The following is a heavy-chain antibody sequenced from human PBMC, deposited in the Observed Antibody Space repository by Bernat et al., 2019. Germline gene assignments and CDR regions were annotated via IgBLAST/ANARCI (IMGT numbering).Heavy chain of an antibody. V-gene: IGHV1-46*03. CDR3: ATGEQQLVSDY. CDR1: GYTFTSYY. Sequence: QVQLVQSGAEVKKPGASVKVSCKASGYTFTSYYMHWVRQPPGQGLEWMGIINPSGGSTSYAQKFQGRVTMTRDTSTSTVYMELSSLRSEDTAVYYCATGEQQLVSDYWGQGTLVTVSS. J-gene: IGHJ4*02. D-gene: IGHD6-13*01. CDR2: INPSGGST.